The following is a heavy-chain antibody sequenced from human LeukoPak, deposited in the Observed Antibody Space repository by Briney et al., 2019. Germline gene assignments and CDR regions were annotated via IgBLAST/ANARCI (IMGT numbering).Heavy chain of an antibody. Sequence: GGSLRLSCAASGFTFSSYAMSWVRQAPGKGLEWVSAISGSGGSTYYADSVKGRFTVSRDNSKNTLYLQMNSLRAEDTAVYYCAYSLYYYYYGMDVWGQGTTVTVSS. J-gene: IGHJ6*02. CDR2: ISGSGGST. D-gene: IGHD2-15*01. CDR1: GFTFSSYA. CDR3: AYSLYYYYYGMDV. V-gene: IGHV3-23*01.